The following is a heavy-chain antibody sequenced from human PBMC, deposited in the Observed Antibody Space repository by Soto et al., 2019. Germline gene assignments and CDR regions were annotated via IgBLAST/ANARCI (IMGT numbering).Heavy chain of an antibody. Sequence: ASLQVSCTSSGYTFTSYGISWVRQAPGQGLEWMGWISAYNGNTNYAQKLQGRVTMTTDTSTSTAYMELRSLRSDDTAVYYCARAVAGTINQGWAPDHFDEWGKGNLVTVYS. V-gene: IGHV1-18*01. CDR2: ISAYNGNT. D-gene: IGHD6-19*01. CDR3: ARAVAGTINQGWAPDHFDE. CDR1: GYTFTSYG. J-gene: IGHJ4*02.